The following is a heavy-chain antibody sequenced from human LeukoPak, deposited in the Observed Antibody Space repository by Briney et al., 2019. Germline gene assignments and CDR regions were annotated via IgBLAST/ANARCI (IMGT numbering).Heavy chain of an antibody. D-gene: IGHD6-6*01. CDR2: IRSSGDST. CDR1: GFTFSNYA. J-gene: IGHJ4*02. CDR3: GSVGYSSSF. Sequence: GGSLRLSCVASGFTFSNYAMSWVRQAPGKGPEWVSGIRSSGDSTYYADSVKGRFTISRDNAKNSLYLQMNSLRAEDTAVYYWGSVGYSSSFWGQEPLVPVS. V-gene: IGHV3-23*01.